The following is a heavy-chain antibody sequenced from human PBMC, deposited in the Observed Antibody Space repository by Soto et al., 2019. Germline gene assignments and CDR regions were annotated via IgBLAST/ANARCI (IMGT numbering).Heavy chain of an antibody. Sequence: EVQLVESGGGLVQPGGSLRLSCAXXXFXVXXNXMSWVRXAPGKGLEWVSVIYSGGSTYYADSVKGRFTISRHNSKNTLYLQMNSLRAEDTAVYYCAREGAGTDYWGQGTLVTVSS. CDR2: IYSGGST. D-gene: IGHD6-19*01. CDR3: AREGAGTDY. J-gene: IGHJ4*02. V-gene: IGHV3-53*04. CDR1: XFXVXXNX.